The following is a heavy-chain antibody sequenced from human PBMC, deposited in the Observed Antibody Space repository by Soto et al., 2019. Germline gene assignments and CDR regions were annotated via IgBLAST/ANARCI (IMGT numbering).Heavy chain of an antibody. D-gene: IGHD2-21*02. V-gene: IGHV3-23*01. CDR2: ISGSGGST. Sequence: PGGSLRLSCAASGFTFSSYAMSWVRQAPGKGLEWVSAISGSGGSTYYADSVKGRFTISRDNSKNTLYLQMNSLRAEDTAVYYCASYGGNSSFSRQYYYYYGMDVWGQGTTVTVSS. CDR3: ASYGGNSSFSRQYYYYYGMDV. J-gene: IGHJ6*02. CDR1: GFTFSSYA.